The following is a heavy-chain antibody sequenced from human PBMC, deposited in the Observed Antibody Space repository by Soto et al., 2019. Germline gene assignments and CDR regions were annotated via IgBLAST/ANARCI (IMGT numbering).Heavy chain of an antibody. CDR3: AKGPVLIAAAAPPDY. V-gene: IGHV3-9*01. CDR2: ISWNSGSI. J-gene: IGHJ4*02. CDR1: GFTFDDYA. D-gene: IGHD6-13*01. Sequence: EVQLVESGGGLVQPGRSLRLSCAASGFTFDDYAMHWVRQAPGKGLEWVSGISWNSGSIGYADSVKGRFTISRDNAQNSLYLQMNSLRAEDTALYYCAKGPVLIAAAAPPDYWGQGTLVTVSS.